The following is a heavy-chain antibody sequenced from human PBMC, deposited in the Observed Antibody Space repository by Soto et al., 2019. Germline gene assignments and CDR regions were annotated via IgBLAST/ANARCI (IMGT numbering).Heavy chain of an antibody. CDR2: INPNSGGT. V-gene: IGHV1-2*04. CDR3: ARDGCSSTSCYGNYYYYGMDV. J-gene: IGHJ6*02. D-gene: IGHD2-2*01. CDR1: GYTFTGYY. Sequence: ASVKVSCKASGYTFTGYYMHWVRQAPGQGLEWMGWINPNSGGTNYAQKFQGWVTMTRDTSISTAYMELSRLRSDDTAVYYCARDGCSSTSCYGNYYYYGMDVWAKGPRSPSP.